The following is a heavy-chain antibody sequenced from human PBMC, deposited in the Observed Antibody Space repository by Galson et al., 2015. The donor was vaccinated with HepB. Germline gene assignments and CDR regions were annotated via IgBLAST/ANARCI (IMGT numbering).Heavy chain of an antibody. CDR2: ISSSSSYI. V-gene: IGHV3-21*01. J-gene: IGHJ4*02. CDR3: ARALGGGSPPDY. CDR1: GFTFSSYS. Sequence: SLRLSCAASGFTFSSYSMNWVRQAPGKGLEWVSSISSSSSYIYYADSVRGRFTISRDNAKNSLYLQMNSLRAEDTAVYYCARALGGGSPPDYWGQGTLVTVSS. D-gene: IGHD3-16*01.